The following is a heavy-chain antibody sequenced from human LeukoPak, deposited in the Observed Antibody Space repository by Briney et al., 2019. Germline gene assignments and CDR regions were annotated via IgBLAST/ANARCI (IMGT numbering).Heavy chain of an antibody. J-gene: IGHJ4*02. CDR1: GLTVSNNY. D-gene: IGHD6-19*01. CDR3: TRVLSDSRGWYHFDY. Sequence: PGGSLRLSCAASGLTVSNNYVGWVRQAPGKGLEWVSVIYSRGDTYYADSVRGRFTISRDNSKNILSLQMNSLRADDTAIYYCTRVLSDSRGWYHFDYWGQGTLVTVSS. V-gene: IGHV3-53*01. CDR2: IYSRGDT.